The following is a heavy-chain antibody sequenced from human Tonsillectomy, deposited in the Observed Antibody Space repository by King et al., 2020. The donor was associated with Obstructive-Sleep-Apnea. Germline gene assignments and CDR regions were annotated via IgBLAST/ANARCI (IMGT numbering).Heavy chain of an antibody. CDR2: IFYSGPT. CDR3: ARWGESGYGSGFRGFDI. V-gene: IGHV4-59*13. D-gene: IGHD6-19*01. J-gene: IGHJ3*02. Sequence: QLQESGPGLVKPSETLSLTCTVSGGSITSYYWNWIRQSPGKGLKGIRIIFYSGPTTTNPPLKSGVTLSVDTSKNQFSLKLSSVTAADTAVYYCARWGESGYGSGFRGFDIWGQGTMVTVSS. CDR1: GGSITSYY.